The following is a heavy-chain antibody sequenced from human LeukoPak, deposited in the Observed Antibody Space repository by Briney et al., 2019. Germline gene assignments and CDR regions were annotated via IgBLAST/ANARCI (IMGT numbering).Heavy chain of an antibody. J-gene: IGHJ6*03. CDR2: IHPSTGNP. D-gene: IGHD1-26*01. CDR1: GYTFTNYA. V-gene: IGHV7-4-1*02. Sequence: ASVKVSCKASGYTFTNYAMNWVRQAPGQGLEWMGWIHPSTGNPTYAQGFTGRFVFSLDTSVSTTYLQIRSLKAEDTAVYYCATSSGRSPTRDYMDVWGKGTTVTISS. CDR3: ATSSGRSPTRDYMDV.